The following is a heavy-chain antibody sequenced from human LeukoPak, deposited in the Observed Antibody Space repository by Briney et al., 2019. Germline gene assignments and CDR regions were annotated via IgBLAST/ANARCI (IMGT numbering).Heavy chain of an antibody. CDR2: IIPIFGTA. Sequence: SVKVSCKASGGTFSSYAISWVRQAPGQGLEWMGGIIPIFGTANYAQKFQGRVTITADESTSTAYMELSSLRSEDTAVYYCARGFSLGELSVTFDCWGQGTLVTVSS. V-gene: IGHV1-69*01. J-gene: IGHJ4*02. CDR3: ARGFSLGELSVTFDC. CDR1: GGTFSSYA. D-gene: IGHD3-16*02.